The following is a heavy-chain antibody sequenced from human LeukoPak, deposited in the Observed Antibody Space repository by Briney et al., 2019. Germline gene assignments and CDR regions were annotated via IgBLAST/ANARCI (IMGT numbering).Heavy chain of an antibody. J-gene: IGHJ6*03. CDR2: IIPIFGTA. CDR3: ARGDPDYSYYYYYMDV. Sequence: ASVKVSCKASGGTFSSYAISWVRQAPGQGLEWMGGIIPIFGTANYAQKFQGRVTITTDESTSTAYRELSSLRSEDTAVYYCARGDPDYSYYYYYMDVWGKGTTVTVSS. CDR1: GGTFSSYA. V-gene: IGHV1-69*05. D-gene: IGHD4-11*01.